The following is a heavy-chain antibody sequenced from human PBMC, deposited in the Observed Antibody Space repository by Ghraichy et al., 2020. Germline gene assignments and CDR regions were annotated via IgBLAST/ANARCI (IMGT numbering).Heavy chain of an antibody. CDR3: ARAQVTIFGVVIVAMGGFDY. V-gene: IGHV3-11*06. J-gene: IGHJ4*02. Sequence: GGSLRLSCATSGFTFSDYYMSWIRQAPGKGLEWVSYISSSSSYTNYADSVKGRFTISRDNAKNSLYLQMNSLRAEDTAVYYCARAQVTIFGVVIVAMGGFDYWGQGTLVTVSS. D-gene: IGHD3-3*01. CDR2: ISSSSSYT. CDR1: GFTFSDYY.